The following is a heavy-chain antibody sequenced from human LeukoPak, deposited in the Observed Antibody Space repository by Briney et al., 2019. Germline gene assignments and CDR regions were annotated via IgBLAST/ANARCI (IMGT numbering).Heavy chain of an antibody. J-gene: IGHJ4*02. CDR2: ISYDGSNK. V-gene: IGHV3-30*03. Sequence: GGSLRLSCAASGFTFSSYGMHWVRQAPGKGLEWVAVISYDGSNKYYADSVKGRFTISRDNSKNTLYLQMNSLRAEDTAVYYCAGEIRGYFDYWGQGTLVTVSS. CDR1: GFTFSSYG. D-gene: IGHD3-16*01. CDR3: AGEIRGYFDY.